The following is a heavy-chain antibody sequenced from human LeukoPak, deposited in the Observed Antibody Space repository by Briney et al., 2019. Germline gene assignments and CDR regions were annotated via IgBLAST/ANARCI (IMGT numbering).Heavy chain of an antibody. J-gene: IGHJ4*02. D-gene: IGHD2-2*01. V-gene: IGHV3-30*18. CDR2: ISYDE. Sequence: GGSLRLSCAAFGFTFSSYGMHWVRQAPGKGLEWVAVISYDESYADSVKGRFTISRDNSKNTLYLQMNSLRAEDTAMYYCAKDALGYCSSANCYDGFDYWGQGTLVTASS. CDR1: GFTFSSYG. CDR3: AKDALGYCSSANCYDGFDY.